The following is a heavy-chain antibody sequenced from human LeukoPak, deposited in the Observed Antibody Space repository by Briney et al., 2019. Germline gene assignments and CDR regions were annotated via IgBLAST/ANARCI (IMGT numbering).Heavy chain of an antibody. J-gene: IGHJ4*02. D-gene: IGHD3-22*01. V-gene: IGHV1-69*04. CDR1: GGTFSSYA. Sequence: SAKVSCKASGGTFSSYAISWVRQAPGQGLEWMGRIIPIFGIANYAQKFQGRVTITADKSTSTAYMELSSLRSEDTAVYYCARDRRYYDSSGYRYYFDYWGQGTLVTVSS. CDR3: ARDRRYYDSSGYRYYFDY. CDR2: IIPIFGIA.